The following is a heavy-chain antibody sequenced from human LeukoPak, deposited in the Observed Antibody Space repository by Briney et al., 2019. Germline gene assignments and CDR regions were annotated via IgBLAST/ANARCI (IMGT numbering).Heavy chain of an antibody. J-gene: IGHJ4*02. CDR3: ARDRWHSSGWYTGEFDY. V-gene: IGHV3-21*01. CDR2: ISSSSSYI. Sequence: GGSLRLSCAASGFTLSSYSMNWVRQAPGKGLEWVSSISSSSSYIYYADSVKGRFTISRDNAKNSLYLQMNSLRAEDTAVYYCARDRWHSSGWYTGEFDYWGQGTLVTVSS. D-gene: IGHD6-19*01. CDR1: GFTLSSYS.